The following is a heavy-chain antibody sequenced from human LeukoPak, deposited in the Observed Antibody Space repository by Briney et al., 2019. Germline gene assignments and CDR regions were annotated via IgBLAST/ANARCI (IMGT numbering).Heavy chain of an antibody. J-gene: IGHJ3*02. D-gene: IGHD3-9*01. CDR1: GYTFTSYY. CDR3: ARVVTRGILTTTDPRGAFDI. V-gene: IGHV1-46*01. CDR2: INPSGGST. Sequence: GASVKVSCKASGYTFTSYYMHWVRQAPGQGLEWMGIINPSGGSTSYAQKFQGRVTMTRDMSTSTVYMELSSLRSEDTAVYYCARVVTRGILTTTDPRGAFDIWGQGAMVTVSS.